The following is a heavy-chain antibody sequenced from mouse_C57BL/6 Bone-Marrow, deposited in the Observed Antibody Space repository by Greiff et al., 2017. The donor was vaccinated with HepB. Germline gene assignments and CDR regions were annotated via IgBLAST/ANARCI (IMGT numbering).Heavy chain of an antibody. CDR2: ISNGGGST. D-gene: IGHD1-1*01. V-gene: IGHV5-12*01. J-gene: IGHJ3*01. Sequence: EVNVVESGGGLVQPGGSLKLSCAASGFTFSDYYMYWVRQTPEKRLEWVAYISNGGGSTYYPDTVKGRFTISRDNAKNTLYLQMSRLKSEETAMYYCARVGSSSFAYWGEATLVTVSA. CDR1: GFTFSDYY. CDR3: ARVGSSSFAY.